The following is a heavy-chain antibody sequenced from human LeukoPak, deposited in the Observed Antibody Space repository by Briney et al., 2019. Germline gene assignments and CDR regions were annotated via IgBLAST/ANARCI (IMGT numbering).Heavy chain of an antibody. CDR1: GFTFSSYS. CDR3: ASSIAAAGRCYYYGMDV. J-gene: IGHJ6*04. Sequence: GGSLRLSCAASGFTFSSYSMNWVRQAPGKGLEWVSSISSSSSYIYYADSVKGRFTISRDNAKNSLYLQMNSLRAEDTAVYYCASSIAAAGRCYYYGMDVWGKGTTVTASS. D-gene: IGHD6-13*01. V-gene: IGHV3-21*01. CDR2: ISSSSSYI.